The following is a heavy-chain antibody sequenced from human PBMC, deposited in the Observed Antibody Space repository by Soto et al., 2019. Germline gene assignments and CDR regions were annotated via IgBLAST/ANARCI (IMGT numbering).Heavy chain of an antibody. CDR3: ARLYDGTALDY. D-gene: IGHD3-10*01. J-gene: IGHJ4*02. CDR1: GYTFIGYY. CDR2: ITPNGGST. V-gene: IGHV1-46*01. Sequence: ASVKVSCKASGYTFIGYYMHWVRQAPGQGLEWMGKITPNGGSTTYAQKFQGRVTMTRDTSTSTVYMELSSLRSEDTAVYYCARLYDGTALDYWGQGTLVTVSS.